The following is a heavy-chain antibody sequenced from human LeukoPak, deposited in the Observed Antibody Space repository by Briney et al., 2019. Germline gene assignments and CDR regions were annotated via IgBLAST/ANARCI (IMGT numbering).Heavy chain of an antibody. CDR1: GGSFSAYH. V-gene: IGHV4-34*01. Sequence: WETLSLTCAVYGGSFSAYHWNWIRQSPGKGLEWIGEINHSGSTKYNPSLKSRVSISVDKPKNQFSLRLNSVTAADAAVYYCASRPFHYGFRTHFDSWGQGTLVTVSS. CDR2: INHSGST. D-gene: IGHD3-10*01. CDR3: ASRPFHYGFRTHFDS. J-gene: IGHJ4*02.